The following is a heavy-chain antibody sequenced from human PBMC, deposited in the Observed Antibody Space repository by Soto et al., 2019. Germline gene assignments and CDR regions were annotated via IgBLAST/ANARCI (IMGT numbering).Heavy chain of an antibody. D-gene: IGHD6-19*01. CDR2: ISAYNGNT. J-gene: IGHJ5*02. CDR3: ARESAVAALDP. Sequence: QVQLVQSGAEVKKPGASVNVSCKASGYTFTSYGISCVRQAPGQGLEWMGWISAYNGNTNYAQKLQGRVTMTTDKSPSTAYMELRSLRSEDTAVYSCARESAVAALDPWGQSTLVTVSS. CDR1: GYTFTSYG. V-gene: IGHV1-18*01.